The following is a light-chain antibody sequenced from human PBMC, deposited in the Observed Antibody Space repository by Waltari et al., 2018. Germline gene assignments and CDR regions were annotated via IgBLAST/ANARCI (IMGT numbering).Light chain of an antibody. CDR3: QHYGASPWT. J-gene: IGKJ1*01. Sequence: EIVLTQSPGTLSLSPGETATLSCWASQSVGSTYLARYQQNPGQVPRLLIYIASSRATGVPDRFSGGGSGTDFTLTIRRLEPEDFALYYCQHYGASPWTFGQGTKVEV. V-gene: IGKV3-20*01. CDR2: IAS. CDR1: QSVGSTY.